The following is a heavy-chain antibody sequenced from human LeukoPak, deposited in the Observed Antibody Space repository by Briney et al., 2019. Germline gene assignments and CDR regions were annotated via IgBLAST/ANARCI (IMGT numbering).Heavy chain of an antibody. V-gene: IGHV4-34*01. D-gene: IGHD6-13*01. J-gene: IGHJ6*04. CDR1: GGSFSGYY. Sequence: PSETLSLTCAVYGGSFSGYYWSWLRQPPGKGLEWIGEINHSGSTNYNPSLKSRVTISVDTSKNQFSLKLSSVTAADTAVYYCARGRRYSSSVVGVIGMDVWGKGTTVTVSS. CDR2: INHSGST. CDR3: ARGRRYSSSVVGVIGMDV.